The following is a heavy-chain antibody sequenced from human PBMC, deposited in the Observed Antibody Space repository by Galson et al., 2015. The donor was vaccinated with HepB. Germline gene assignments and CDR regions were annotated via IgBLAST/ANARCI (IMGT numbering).Heavy chain of an antibody. CDR2: ISSSSSTI. CDR3: ARDPFSADYGDYEKLPSPDY. V-gene: IGHV3-48*02. J-gene: IGHJ4*02. Sequence: SLRLSCAASGFTFSSYSMNWVRQAPGKGLEWVSYISSSSSTIYYADSVKGRFTISRDNAKNSLYLQMNSLRDEDTAVYYCARDPFSADYGDYEKLPSPDYWGQGTLVTVSS. D-gene: IGHD4-17*01. CDR1: GFTFSSYS.